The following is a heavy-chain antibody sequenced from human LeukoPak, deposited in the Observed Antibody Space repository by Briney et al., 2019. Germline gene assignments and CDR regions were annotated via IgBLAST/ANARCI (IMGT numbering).Heavy chain of an antibody. J-gene: IGHJ4*02. V-gene: IGHV3-30*18. D-gene: IGHD5-18*01. Sequence: GRSLKLSCAASGFTFSSYGMHWVRQAPGKGLEWVAVISYDGSNKYYADSVKGRFTISRDNSKNTLYLQMNSLRAEDTAVYYGAKELGYSYGLFDYWGQGTLVTVSS. CDR2: ISYDGSNK. CDR3: AKELGYSYGLFDY. CDR1: GFTFSSYG.